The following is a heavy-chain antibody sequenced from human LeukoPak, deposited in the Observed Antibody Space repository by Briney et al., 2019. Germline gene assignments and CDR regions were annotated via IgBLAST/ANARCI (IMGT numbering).Heavy chain of an antibody. CDR1: GGSISSYY. Sequence: SETLSLTCTVSGGSISSYYWSWIRQPPGKGLEWIGYIYYSGSTDYNPSLKSRVTISTDTSKNQFSLKLSSVTAADTAVYYCARDSGASSGYYDLWGQGTLVTVSS. CDR2: IYYSGST. V-gene: IGHV4-59*01. J-gene: IGHJ4*02. CDR3: ARDSGASSGYYDL. D-gene: IGHD6-19*01.